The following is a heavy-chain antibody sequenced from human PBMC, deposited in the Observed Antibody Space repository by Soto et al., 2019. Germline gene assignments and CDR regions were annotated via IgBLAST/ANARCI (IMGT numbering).Heavy chain of an antibody. CDR1: GFTFSSYA. Sequence: GGSLRLSCAASGFTFSSYAMSWVRQAPGKGLEWVSAISGSGGSTYYADSVKGRFTISRDNSKNTLYLQMNSLRAEDTAVYYCAKDKIVVVPAAMPYYFDYWGQGTLVTVSS. J-gene: IGHJ4*02. CDR3: AKDKIVVVPAAMPYYFDY. D-gene: IGHD2-2*01. CDR2: ISGSGGST. V-gene: IGHV3-23*01.